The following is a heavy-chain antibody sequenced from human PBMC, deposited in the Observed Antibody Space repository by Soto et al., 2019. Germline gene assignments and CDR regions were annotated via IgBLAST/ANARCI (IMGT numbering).Heavy chain of an antibody. CDR1: GGTFSSYA. Sequence: QVQLVQSGAEVKKPGSSVKVSCKASGGTFSSYAINWVRQAPGQGLEWMGGIIPIFGTADYAQKFQGRVTITADESTSTAYMELSSLRSENTAVYYCASRITGSPNYNYGMDGWGQGTTVTVSS. D-gene: IGHD1-20*01. CDR3: ASRITGSPNYNYGMDG. J-gene: IGHJ6*02. CDR2: IIPIFGTA. V-gene: IGHV1-69*12.